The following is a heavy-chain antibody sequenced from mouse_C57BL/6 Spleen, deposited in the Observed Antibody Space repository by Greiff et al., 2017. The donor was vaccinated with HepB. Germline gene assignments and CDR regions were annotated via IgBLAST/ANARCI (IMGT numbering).Heavy chain of an antibody. CDR2: IYPGSGST. Sequence: LVESGAELVKPGASVKMSCKASGYTFTSYWITWVKQRPGQGLEWIGDIYPGSGSTNYNEKFKSKATLTVDTSSSKAYMQLSSLTSEDSAVYYCARNHYGSSYDYWGQGTTLTVSS. CDR1: GYTFTSYW. D-gene: IGHD1-1*01. V-gene: IGHV1-55*01. J-gene: IGHJ2*01. CDR3: ARNHYGSSYDY.